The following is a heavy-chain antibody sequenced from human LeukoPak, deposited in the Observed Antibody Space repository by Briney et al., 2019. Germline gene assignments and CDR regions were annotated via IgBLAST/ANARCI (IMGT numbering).Heavy chain of an antibody. CDR1: GFTFSSYG. J-gene: IGHJ3*02. CDR3: ARESANAFDI. V-gene: IGHV3-33*01. Sequence: GRSLRLSCAASGFTFSSYGMHWVRQAPGKGLEWVAVIWYDGSNKYHAESVKGRFNISRDNSKNTLYLQMNSLRAEDTAVYYCARESANAFDIWGQGTMVTVSS. CDR2: IWYDGSNK.